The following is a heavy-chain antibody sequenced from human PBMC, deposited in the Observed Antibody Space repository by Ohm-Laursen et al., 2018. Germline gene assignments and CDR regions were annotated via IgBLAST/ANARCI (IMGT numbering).Heavy chain of an antibody. CDR2: INYSGNT. J-gene: IGHJ5*02. V-gene: IGHV4-59*08. CDR1: GGPISNYY. Sequence: SDTLSLTCTVSGGPISNYYWSWIRQPPGKGLEWIGHINYSGNTNYNPSLKSQVTISVDTSKNQFSLKLSSVTAADTAVYYCARQEGYCSSTSCYEVWFDPWGQGTLVTVSS. D-gene: IGHD2-2*01. CDR3: ARQEGYCSSTSCYEVWFDP.